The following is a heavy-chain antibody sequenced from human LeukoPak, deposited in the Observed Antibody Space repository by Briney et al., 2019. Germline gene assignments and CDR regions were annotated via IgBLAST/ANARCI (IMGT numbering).Heavy chain of an antibody. CDR2: IYYSGST. CDR3: ARDLDYGDYKFDY. Sequence: SETLSLTCTVSGGSISSSSYYWGWIRQPPGKGLERIGSIYYSGSTYYNPSLKSRVTISVDTSKNQFSLKLSSVTAADTAVYYCARDLDYGDYKFDYWDQGTLVTVSS. V-gene: IGHV4-39*07. J-gene: IGHJ4*02. CDR1: GGSISSSSYY. D-gene: IGHD4-17*01.